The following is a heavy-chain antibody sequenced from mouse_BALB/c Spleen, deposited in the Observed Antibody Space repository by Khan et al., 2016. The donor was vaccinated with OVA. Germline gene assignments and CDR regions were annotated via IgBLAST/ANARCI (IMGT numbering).Heavy chain of an antibody. CDR1: GFSLTSHG. V-gene: IGHV2-9*02. CDR3: DRNRDPDYFDY. Sequence: QVQLKESGPGLVAPSQSLSITCTVSGFSLTSHGVHWVRQPPGKGLEWLGVIWAGGSTNYNSALMSRLSISKDSSKSQVFLKMNSLQTDDTAIYYCDRNRDPDYFDYWGQGTTLTVSS. J-gene: IGHJ2*01. CDR2: IWAGGST.